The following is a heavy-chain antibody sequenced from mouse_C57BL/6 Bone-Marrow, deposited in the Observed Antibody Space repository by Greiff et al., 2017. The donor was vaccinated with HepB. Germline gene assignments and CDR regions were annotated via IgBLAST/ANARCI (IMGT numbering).Heavy chain of an antibody. CDR3: ARRGYGSSHWYFDV. J-gene: IGHJ1*03. V-gene: IGHV5-6*02. CDR1: GFTFSSYG. CDR2: ISSGGSYT. D-gene: IGHD1-1*01. Sequence: EVKLVESGGDLVKPGGSLKLSCAASGFTFSSYGMSWVRQTPDKRLEWVATISSGGSYTYYPDSVKGRFTISRDNAKNTLYLQMSRLKSEETALYYCARRGYGSSHWYFDVWGTGTTVTVSS.